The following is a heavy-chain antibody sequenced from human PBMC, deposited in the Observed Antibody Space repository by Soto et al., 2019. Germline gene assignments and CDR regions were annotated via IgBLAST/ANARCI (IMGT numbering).Heavy chain of an antibody. CDR2: IWYDGSNK. D-gene: IGHD3-3*01. CDR1: GFTFSSYG. Sequence: GWSLRLSCAASGFTFSSYGMHWVRQAPGKGLEWVAVIWYDGSNKYYADSVKGRFTISRDNSKNTLYLQMNSLRAEDTAVYYCARDNSKDFWSGFNYYYGMDVWGQGTTVTVS. J-gene: IGHJ6*02. V-gene: IGHV3-33*01. CDR3: ARDNSKDFWSGFNYYYGMDV.